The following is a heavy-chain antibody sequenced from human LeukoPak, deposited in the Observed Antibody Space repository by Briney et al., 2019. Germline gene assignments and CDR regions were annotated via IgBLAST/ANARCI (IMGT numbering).Heavy chain of an antibody. J-gene: IGHJ4*02. CDR1: GFTFDDYA. V-gene: IGHV3-9*01. CDR3: AKEEYYDFWSGYSVY. D-gene: IGHD3-3*01. CDR2: ISWNSGSI. Sequence: GRSLRLSCAASGFTFDDYAMHWVRQAPGKGLEWVSGISWNSGSIGYADSVKGRFTISRDNSKNTLYLQMNSLRAEDTAVYYCAKEEYYDFWSGYSVYWGQGTLVTVSS.